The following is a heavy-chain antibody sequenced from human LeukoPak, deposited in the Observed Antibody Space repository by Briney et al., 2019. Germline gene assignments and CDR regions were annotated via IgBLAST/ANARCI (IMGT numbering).Heavy chain of an antibody. J-gene: IGHJ4*02. CDR1: GFTFSSSW. CDR3: GRALGSPLDF. D-gene: IGHD1-26*01. CDR2: INDDGSTT. Sequence: PGGSLRLSCAASGFTFSSSWMHWVRHAPGMGLVWVSRINDDGSTTTYADSVKGRFTISRDNAKNTLYLQMNSLRAEDTAVYYCGRALGSPLDFWGQGTLVIVSS. V-gene: IGHV3-74*01.